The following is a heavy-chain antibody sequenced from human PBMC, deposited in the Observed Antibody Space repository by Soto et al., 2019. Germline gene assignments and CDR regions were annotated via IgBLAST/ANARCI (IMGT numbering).Heavy chain of an antibody. J-gene: IGHJ4*02. V-gene: IGHV3-64*07. D-gene: IGHD3-10*01. Sequence: EVQLVESGGGLVQPGGSLRLSCAASGFTFSNSAMHWVRQPPGEGLEYVASITRNGDKIQYADSVRARFTISRDNSKNALFRQMGSLRREDTALYYWARGSGVWFGEFWRWGQGTLVIVSS. CDR2: ITRNGDKI. CDR1: GFTFSNSA. CDR3: ARGSGVWFGEFWR.